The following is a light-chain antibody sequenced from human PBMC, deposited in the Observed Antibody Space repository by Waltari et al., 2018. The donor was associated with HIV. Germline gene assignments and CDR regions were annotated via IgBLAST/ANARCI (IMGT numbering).Light chain of an antibody. CDR3: SSYTGSNSLL. V-gene: IGLV2-14*03. CDR2: DVS. CDR1: SSDIGGYNY. Sequence: QSALTQPASVSGSPGQSITISCTGTSSDIGGYNYVSWYQQPPGKAPKLMIYDVSKRPSGVSNRFSGSKSGNTASLTISGLLTEDEGLYYCSSYTGSNSLLFGGGTRLTVL. J-gene: IGLJ2*01.